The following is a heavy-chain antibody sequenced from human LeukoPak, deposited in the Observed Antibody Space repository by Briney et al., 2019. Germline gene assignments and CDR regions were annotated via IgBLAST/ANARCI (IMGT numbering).Heavy chain of an antibody. CDR3: ARDMGVVITPGDFDY. D-gene: IGHD3-3*01. CDR2: ISSSSSYI. J-gene: IGHJ4*02. CDR1: GFTFSSYS. V-gene: IGHV3-21*01. Sequence: GGSLRLSFAASGFTFSSYSMNWVRQAPGKGLEWVSSISSSSSYIYYADSVKGRFTISSDNAKNSLYLQMNSLRAEDTAVYYCARDMGVVITPGDFDYWGQGTLVTVSS.